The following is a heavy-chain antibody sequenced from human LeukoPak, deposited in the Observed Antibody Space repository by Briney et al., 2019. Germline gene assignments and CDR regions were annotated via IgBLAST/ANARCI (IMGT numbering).Heavy chain of an antibody. V-gene: IGHV3-30*18. Sequence: GGSLRLSCAASGFTFSSYGMHWVRQAPGKGLEWVAVISYDGSNKYYADSVKGRFTISRDNSKNTLYLQMNSLSAEDTAVYYCAKLGAGYYYYYMDVWGKGTTVTVSS. CDR2: ISYDGSNK. J-gene: IGHJ6*03. CDR1: GFTFSSYG. CDR3: AKLGAGYYYYYMDV. D-gene: IGHD4/OR15-4a*01.